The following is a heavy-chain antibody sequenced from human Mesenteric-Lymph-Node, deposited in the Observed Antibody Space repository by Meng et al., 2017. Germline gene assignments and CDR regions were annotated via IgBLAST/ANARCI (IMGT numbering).Heavy chain of an antibody. CDR2: IYPGDSNT. D-gene: IGHD3-22*01. Sequence: GESLKISCKGSGYSFSNYWIGWVRQMPGKGLQWMGIIYPGDSNTRYSPSFQGQVTISADKSISTAYLQWSSLKASDTAMYYCARTYYYDSSGYYWDYWGQGTLVTVSS. CDR1: GYSFSNYW. CDR3: ARTYYYDSSGYYWDY. J-gene: IGHJ4*02. V-gene: IGHV5-51*01.